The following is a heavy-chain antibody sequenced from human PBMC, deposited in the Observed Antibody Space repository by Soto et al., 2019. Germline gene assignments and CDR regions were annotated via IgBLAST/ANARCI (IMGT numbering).Heavy chain of an antibody. J-gene: IGHJ4*02. CDR2: ISWNSGSI. Sequence: GGSLRLSCAASGFTFGEYSMHLGRQAPGKGLEWVSGISWNSGSIGYADSVKGRFTISRDNAKNSLYLQMNSLRAEDTALYYCARVAYWGPGTPVTVSS. CDR3: ARVAY. V-gene: IGHV3-9*01. CDR1: GFTFGEYS.